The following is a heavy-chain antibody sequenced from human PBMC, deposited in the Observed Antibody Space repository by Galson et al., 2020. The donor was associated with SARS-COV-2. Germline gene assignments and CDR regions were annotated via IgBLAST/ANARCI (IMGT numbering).Heavy chain of an antibody. CDR2: ISGSGGST. V-gene: IGHV3-23*01. J-gene: IGHJ6*02. Sequence: GGSLRLSCAASGFTFSSYAMSWVRQAPGKGLEWVSAISGSGGSTYYADSVTGRFTISRDNSKNTLYLQMNSLRAEDTAVYYCASPHCSSTSCYYYYGMDVWGQGTTVTVSS. CDR1: GFTFSSYA. D-gene: IGHD2-2*01. CDR3: ASPHCSSTSCYYYYGMDV.